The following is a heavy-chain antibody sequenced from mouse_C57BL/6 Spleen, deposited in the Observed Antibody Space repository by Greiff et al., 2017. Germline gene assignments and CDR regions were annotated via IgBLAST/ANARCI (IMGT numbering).Heavy chain of an antibody. V-gene: IGHV1-82*01. CDR1: GYAFSSSW. CDR2: IYPGDGDT. CDR3: ARSLDV. Sequence: VKLMESGPELVKPGASVKISCKASGYAFSSSWMNWVKQRPGKGLEWIGRIYPGDGDTNYNGKFKGKATLTADKSSSTAYMQLSSLTSEDSAVYFCARSLDVWGTGTTVTVSS. J-gene: IGHJ1*03.